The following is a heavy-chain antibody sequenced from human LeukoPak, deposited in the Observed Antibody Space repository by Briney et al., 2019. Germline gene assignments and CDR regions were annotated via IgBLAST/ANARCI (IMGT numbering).Heavy chain of an antibody. J-gene: IGHJ4*02. CDR3: AKERIMVLIDY. V-gene: IGHV3-48*04. Sequence: PGGSLRLSCAASGFTFSSYSMNWVRQAPGKGLEWVSYISSSSSTIYYADSVKGRFTISRDNAKNSLYLQMNSLRAEDTAVYYCAKERIMVLIDYWGQGTLVTVSS. D-gene: IGHD3-10*01. CDR2: ISSSSSTI. CDR1: GFTFSSYS.